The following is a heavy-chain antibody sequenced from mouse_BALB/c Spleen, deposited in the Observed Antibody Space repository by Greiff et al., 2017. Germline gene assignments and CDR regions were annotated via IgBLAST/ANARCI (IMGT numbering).Heavy chain of an antibody. D-gene: IGHD1-2*01. CDR1: GFTFSNYW. CDR3: TIYGYVGY. V-gene: IGHV6-6*02. Sequence: EVKLMESGGGLVQPGGSMKLSCVASGFTFSNYWMNWVRQSPEKGLEWVAEIRLKSNNYATHYAESVKGRFTISRDDSKSSVYLQMNILRAEDTGIYYCTIYGYVGYWGQGTTLTVSS. J-gene: IGHJ2*01. CDR2: IRLKSNNYAT.